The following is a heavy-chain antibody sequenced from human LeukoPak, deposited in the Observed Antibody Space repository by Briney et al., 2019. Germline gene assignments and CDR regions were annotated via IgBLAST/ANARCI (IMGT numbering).Heavy chain of an antibody. Sequence: GASVTVSCKASGYTFTSYAMNWVRQAPGQGLEWMGWINTNTGNPTYAQGFTGRFVFSLDTSVSTAYLQISSLKAEDTAVYYCARDRGDYVWGSYRPYYFDYWGQGTLVTVSS. CDR3: ARDRGDYVWGSYRPYYFDY. V-gene: IGHV7-4-1*02. CDR2: INTNTGNP. CDR1: GYTFTSYA. D-gene: IGHD3-16*02. J-gene: IGHJ4*02.